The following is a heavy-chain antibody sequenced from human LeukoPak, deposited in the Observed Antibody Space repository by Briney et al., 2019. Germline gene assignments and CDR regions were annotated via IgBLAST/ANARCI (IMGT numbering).Heavy chain of an antibody. Sequence: GGSLRLSCAASGFTFSSYSVNWVRQAPGKGLEWVSSISSSSSYIYYADSVKGRFTISRDNAKNSLYLQMNSLRAEDTAVYYCAREQDSSGYHTNFDYWGQGTLVTVSS. CDR3: AREQDSSGYHTNFDY. J-gene: IGHJ4*02. V-gene: IGHV3-21*01. CDR2: ISSSSSYI. CDR1: GFTFSSYS. D-gene: IGHD3-22*01.